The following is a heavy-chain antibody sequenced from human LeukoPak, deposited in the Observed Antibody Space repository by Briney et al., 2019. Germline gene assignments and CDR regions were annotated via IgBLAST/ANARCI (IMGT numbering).Heavy chain of an antibody. J-gene: IGHJ4*02. V-gene: IGHV1-69*10. D-gene: IGHD3-10*01. Sequence: SVKVSCKASGGTFSSYAISWVRQAPGQGLEWMGGIIPILGTANYAQKFQGRVTITADKSASTAYMELSSLRSEDTAVYYCARVGSGTIDYWGQGTLVTVSS. CDR1: GGTFSSYA. CDR2: IIPILGTA. CDR3: ARVGSGTIDY.